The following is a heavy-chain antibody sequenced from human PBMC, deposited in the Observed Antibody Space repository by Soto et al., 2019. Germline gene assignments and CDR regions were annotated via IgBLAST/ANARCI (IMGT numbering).Heavy chain of an antibody. CDR2: ISSSGSFK. CDR3: ARDPPTGTTLDWADS. Sequence: EVQLVESGGGLVKPGGSLRLSCAASGFSFSSDSMGWVRQAPGKGLEWVSSISSSGSFKNYADSVKGRFTISRDNAKNSLYLQMSGLKDADTAVYYCARDPPTGTTLDWADSWGQGTLVTVSS. J-gene: IGHJ4*02. CDR1: GFSFSSDS. V-gene: IGHV3-21*01. D-gene: IGHD1-7*01.